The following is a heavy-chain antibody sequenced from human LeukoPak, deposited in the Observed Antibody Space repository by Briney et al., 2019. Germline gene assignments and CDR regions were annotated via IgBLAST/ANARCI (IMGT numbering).Heavy chain of an antibody. D-gene: IGHD1-7*01. V-gene: IGHV1-8*03. Sequence: ASVKVSCKASGYTFTSYDINWVRQATGQGLEWMGWMNPNSGNTAYAQKFQGRVTITRNTSISTAYMELSRLRSDDTAMYYCARKLELPDYWGQGTLVTVSS. J-gene: IGHJ4*02. CDR2: MNPNSGNT. CDR1: GYTFTSYD. CDR3: ARKLELPDY.